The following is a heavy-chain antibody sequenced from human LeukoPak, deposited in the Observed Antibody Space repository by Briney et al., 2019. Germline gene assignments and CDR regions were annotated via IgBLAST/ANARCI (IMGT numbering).Heavy chain of an antibody. D-gene: IGHD1-26*01. CDR3: ARRSGSYSPDYYYYYMDV. CDR2: IKQDGSEK. V-gene: IGHV3-7*01. J-gene: IGHJ6*03. Sequence: GGSLRLSCAASGFTFNGYWMSWVRQAPGKGLEWVANIKQDGSEKYYVDSVKGRFTISRDNAKNSPYLQMRSLRAEDTAVYYCARRSGSYSPDYYYYYMDVWGKGTTVTISS. CDR1: GFTFNGYW.